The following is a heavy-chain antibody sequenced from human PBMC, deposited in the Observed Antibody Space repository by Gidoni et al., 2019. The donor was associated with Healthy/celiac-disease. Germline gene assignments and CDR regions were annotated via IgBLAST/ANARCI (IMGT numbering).Heavy chain of an antibody. J-gene: IGHJ4*02. CDR3: ATHTRRYSGSYGYFDY. V-gene: IGHV3-23*01. D-gene: IGHD1-26*01. Sequence: EVQLLASGGGLVQPGGSLRLSCAASGFTFSSYAMSGVRQAPGKGLEWVSAISGSGGSTYYADSVKGRFTISRDNSKNTLYLQMNSLRAEDTAVYYCATHTRRYSGSYGYFDYWGQGTLVTVSS. CDR2: ISGSGGST. CDR1: GFTFSSYA.